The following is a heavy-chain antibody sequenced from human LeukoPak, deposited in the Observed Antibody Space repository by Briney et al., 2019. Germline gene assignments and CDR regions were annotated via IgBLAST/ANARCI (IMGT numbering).Heavy chain of an antibody. V-gene: IGHV4-59*08. CDR3: ARSTRPRGAFDY. Sequence: SSETLSLTCTVSGASIRSHYWSWIRQPPGKGLEWIGFVLYSGTIDYHSSLKSRVSISLDTSKSQFSLKVNSVTAADTAVYYCARSTRPRGAFDYWGQGTLVTVSS. D-gene: IGHD6-6*01. J-gene: IGHJ4*02. CDR1: GASIRSHY. CDR2: VLYSGTI.